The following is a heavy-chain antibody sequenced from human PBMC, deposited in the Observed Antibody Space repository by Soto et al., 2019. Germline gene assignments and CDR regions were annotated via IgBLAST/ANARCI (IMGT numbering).Heavy chain of an antibody. CDR3: ARTRIWAQHFDT. CDR2: FYYSGST. CDR1: GDSIGSDGYY. V-gene: IGHV4-31*02. Sequence: SETLSLTCAVSGDSIGSDGYYWSWLRQHPGKGLEWIGYFYYSGSTFYNPSLKSRVRISVDRAKNQLSLKVPSLTAADTALYCCARTRIWAQHFDTWGQGILVTVSS. D-gene: IGHD7-27*01. J-gene: IGHJ4*02.